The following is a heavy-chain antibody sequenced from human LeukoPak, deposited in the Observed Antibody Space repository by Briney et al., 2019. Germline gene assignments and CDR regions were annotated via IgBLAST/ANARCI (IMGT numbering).Heavy chain of an antibody. CDR3: ARDRGVGAARSWAFDI. CDR2: ISISSSVI. D-gene: IGHD6-6*01. Sequence: GGSLRLSCAVSGFTFSDYTMNWVRQAPGRGLEWLASISISSSVIYYADSVEGRFTISRDNAKNSLYLQMNSLRAEDTAVYYCARDRGVGAARSWAFDIWGQGTMVTVSS. V-gene: IGHV3-21*01. CDR1: GFTFSDYT. J-gene: IGHJ3*02.